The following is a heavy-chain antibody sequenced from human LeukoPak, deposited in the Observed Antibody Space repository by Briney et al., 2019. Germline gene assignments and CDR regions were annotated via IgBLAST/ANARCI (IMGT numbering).Heavy chain of an antibody. CDR1: GASISSSGFY. J-gene: IGHJ4*02. CDR2: IYVSGST. V-gene: IGHV4-61*02. D-gene: IGHD3-16*01. CDR3: ARGDDSAESLDY. Sequence: PSETLSLTCNVSGASISSSGFYWSWIRKPAGKGLEWIGRIYVSGSTNHHPSLKDRVTISIDTSKNQFSLRLHSVTAADTAVYFCARGDDSAESLDYWGQGTLVTVSS.